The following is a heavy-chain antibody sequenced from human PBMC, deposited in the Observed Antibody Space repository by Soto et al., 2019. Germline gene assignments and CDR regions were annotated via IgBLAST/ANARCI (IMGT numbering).Heavy chain of an antibody. J-gene: IGHJ6*02. CDR2: ISPYTGNT. CDR3: VMVDNYVTPTPQDV. D-gene: IGHD3-16*01. Sequence: QVQLVQSGDEVKKPGASVKVSCKASGYIFVNYGIAWVRQAPGQGLEWMGWISPYTGNTHSASKVQGRLTMTTDTATSTAYMDLGSLTSDDTAVYYCVMVDNYVTPTPQDVWGQGATVTVSS. V-gene: IGHV1-18*01. CDR1: GYIFVNYG.